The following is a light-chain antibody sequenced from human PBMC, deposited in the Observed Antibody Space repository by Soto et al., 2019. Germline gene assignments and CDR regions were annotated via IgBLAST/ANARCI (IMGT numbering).Light chain of an antibody. V-gene: IGLV3-9*01. CDR3: QVWDSSTVV. CDR2: RDS. CDR1: NIGSKN. Sequence: SYELTQPLSVSVALGQTARITCGGNNIGSKNVHWYQQKPGQAPVLVIYRDSNRPSGIPERFSGSNSGNTATLTSSSAQAGDEADYYCQVWDSSTVVFGGGTKLTVL. J-gene: IGLJ2*01.